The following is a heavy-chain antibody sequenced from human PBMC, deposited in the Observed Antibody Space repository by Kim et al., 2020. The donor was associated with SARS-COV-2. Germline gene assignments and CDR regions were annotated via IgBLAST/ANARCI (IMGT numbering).Heavy chain of an antibody. CDR1: GFTFSSYE. D-gene: IGHD6-13*01. CDR2: ISSSGSTI. Sequence: GGSLRLSCAASGFTFSSYEMNWVRQAPGKGLEWVSYISSSGSTIYYADSVKGRFTISRDNAKNSLYLQMNSLRAEDTAVYYCARGFHSSSWYFQSPLFDYWGQGTLVTVSS. J-gene: IGHJ4*02. CDR3: ARGFHSSSWYFQSPLFDY. V-gene: IGHV3-48*03.